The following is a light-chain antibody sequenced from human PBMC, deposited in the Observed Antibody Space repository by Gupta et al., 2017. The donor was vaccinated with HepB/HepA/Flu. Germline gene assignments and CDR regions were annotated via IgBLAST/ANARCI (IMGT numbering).Light chain of an antibody. CDR1: SNGGYS. V-gene: IGLV3-21*02. CDR3: HVWYNDTDCYTDNFYV. Sequence: SYALTQPPSVSVAPGETATVTCGGDSNGGYSVHWYRQRPGQAPILVVHADYHRPAGSPDRVSGANSSTTATLTITRVKAGDESDDDGHVWYNDTDCYTDNFYVFGPGTKVTVL. CDR2: ADY. J-gene: IGLJ1*01.